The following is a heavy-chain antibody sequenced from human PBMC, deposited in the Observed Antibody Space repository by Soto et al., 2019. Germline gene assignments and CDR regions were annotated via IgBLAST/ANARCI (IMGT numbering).Heavy chain of an antibody. CDR2: INPNSGGT. Sequence: ASVKVSCKASGYTFTGYYMHWVRQAPGQGLEWMGWINPNSGGTNYAQKFQGWVTMTRDTSISTAYMELSRLRSDDTAVYYCVRGYSPDLSEVGFRHWGQGTLVTVSS. J-gene: IGHJ1*01. V-gene: IGHV1-2*04. CDR1: GYTFTGYY. D-gene: IGHD6-13*01. CDR3: VRGYSPDLSEVGFRH.